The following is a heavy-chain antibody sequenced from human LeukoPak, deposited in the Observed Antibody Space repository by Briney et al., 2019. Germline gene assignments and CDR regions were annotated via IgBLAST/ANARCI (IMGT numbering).Heavy chain of an antibody. Sequence: GGSLRLSCAASGFTFSSYDMHWVRQATGKGLEWVSAIGTAGDTYYPGSVKGRFTISRENAKNSLYLQMNSLRARDTAVYYCARAIAAAGGYYFDYWGQGTLVTVSS. CDR1: GFTFSSYD. V-gene: IGHV3-13*01. CDR2: IGTAGDT. D-gene: IGHD6-13*01. CDR3: ARAIAAAGGYYFDY. J-gene: IGHJ4*02.